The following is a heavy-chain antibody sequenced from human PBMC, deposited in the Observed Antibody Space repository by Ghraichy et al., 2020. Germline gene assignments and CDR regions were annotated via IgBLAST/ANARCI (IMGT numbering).Heavy chain of an antibody. CDR2: ITAGGGNI. V-gene: IGHV3-23*01. CDR1: GFTFSSYA. D-gene: IGHD2-21*02. CDR3: AKGGPCGDDCVGLHY. Sequence: GGSLRLSCVASGFTFSSYAMSWVRQAPGKGLEWVSVITAGGGNIKYADSVRGRFTISRDNSKNTLSLQMNSLRAEDTAVYYCAKGGPCGDDCVGLHYWGQGTLVTVSS. J-gene: IGHJ4*02.